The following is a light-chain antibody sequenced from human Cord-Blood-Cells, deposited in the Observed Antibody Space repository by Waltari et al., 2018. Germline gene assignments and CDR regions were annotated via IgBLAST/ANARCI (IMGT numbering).Light chain of an antibody. CDR2: EGS. CDR3: CSYAGSSTYV. J-gene: IGLJ1*01. V-gene: IGLV2-23*01. CDR1: PSGVLRYSR. Sequence: HSALTHPAPLSWAPGQTSPPPCPGPPSGVLRYSRVSWYQQHPGKAPKLMIYEGSKRPSGVSNRFSGSKAGNTASLTISGLQAEDEADYYCCSYAGSSTYVFGTGTKVTVL.